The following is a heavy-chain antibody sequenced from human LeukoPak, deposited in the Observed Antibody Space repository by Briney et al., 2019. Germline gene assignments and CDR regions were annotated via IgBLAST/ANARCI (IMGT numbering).Heavy chain of an antibody. CDR1: GXTFSSYA. CDR2: ISGGGSGT. Sequence: GGSLRLSYAPSGXTFSSYAMSWVRQAPGKGLEWVAVISGGGSGTYYADSVRGRFTISRDNSKNTVYLQMNSLRAEDTAIYYCAKAVGSSGYFSRDAFDIWGQGTMVTVSS. V-gene: IGHV3-23*01. J-gene: IGHJ3*02. D-gene: IGHD3-22*01. CDR3: AKAVGSSGYFSRDAFDI.